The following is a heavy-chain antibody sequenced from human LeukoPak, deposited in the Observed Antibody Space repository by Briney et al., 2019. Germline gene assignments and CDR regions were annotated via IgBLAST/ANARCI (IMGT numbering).Heavy chain of an antibody. V-gene: IGHV3-49*04. CDR1: GFTFGDYA. J-gene: IGHJ4*02. CDR3: TRRIAGAWIDY. CDR2: IRSKAYGGTT. Sequence: PGGSLRLSCTASGFTFGDYAMSWVRQAPGKGLEWVGFIRSKAYGGTTEYGASVKDRFTISRDDSESIVYLQMNSLKTEDTAVYYCTRRIAGAWIDYWGQGTLVTVSS. D-gene: IGHD6-13*01.